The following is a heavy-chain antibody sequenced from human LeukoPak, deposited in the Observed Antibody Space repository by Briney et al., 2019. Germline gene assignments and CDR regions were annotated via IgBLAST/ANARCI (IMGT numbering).Heavy chain of an antibody. CDR3: AKDYDILTWGAFDI. CDR2: ISGSGGST. J-gene: IGHJ3*02. D-gene: IGHD3-9*01. Sequence: AGSLRLSCAASGSTISSYAMSWVRQSPGKGLEWVSAISGSGGSTYYADSVKGRFTISRDNSKNALYLQMNSLRAEDTAVYYCAKDYDILTWGAFDIWGQGTMVTVSS. CDR1: GSTISSYA. V-gene: IGHV3-23*01.